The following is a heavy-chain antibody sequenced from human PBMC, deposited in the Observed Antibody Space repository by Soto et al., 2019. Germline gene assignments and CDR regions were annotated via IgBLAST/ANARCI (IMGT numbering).Heavy chain of an antibody. V-gene: IGHV1-69*13. Sequence: SVKVSCKASVGTFSSYAISWVRHAPGQGLEWMGGIIPIFGTANYAQKFQGRVTITADESTSTAYMELSSLRSEDTAVYYCARLRFLGWLPIRYYYYGMDVWGQGTTVTVSS. CDR2: IIPIFGTA. CDR3: ARLRFLGWLPIRYYYYGMDV. J-gene: IGHJ6*02. CDR1: VGTFSSYA. D-gene: IGHD3-3*01.